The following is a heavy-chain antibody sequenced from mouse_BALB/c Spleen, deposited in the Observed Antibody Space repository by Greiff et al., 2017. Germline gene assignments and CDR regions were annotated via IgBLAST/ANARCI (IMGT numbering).Heavy chain of an antibody. CDR3: ARHYDGYWAY. D-gene: IGHD2-3*01. Sequence: EVKLEESGGGLVQPGGSLKLSCAASGFTFSSYTMSWVRQTPEKRLEWVAYISNGGGSTYYPDTVKGRFTISRDNAKNTLYLQMSSLKSEDTAMYYCARHYDGYWAYWGQGTLVTVSA. CDR2: ISNGGGST. V-gene: IGHV5-12-2*01. J-gene: IGHJ3*01. CDR1: GFTFSSYT.